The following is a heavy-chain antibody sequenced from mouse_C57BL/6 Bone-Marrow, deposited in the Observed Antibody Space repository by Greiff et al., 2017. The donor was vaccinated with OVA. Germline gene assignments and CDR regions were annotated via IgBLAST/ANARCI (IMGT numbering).Heavy chain of an antibody. D-gene: IGHD2-5*01. Sequence: EVQLQQSGAELVRPGASVKLSCTASGFNIKDDYMHWVKQRPEQGLEWIGWIDPENGDTESASKFQGKATITADTSSNTAYLQLSSLTSDDTAVYYCTTDYSNYLDYWGQGTTLTVSS. J-gene: IGHJ2*01. CDR3: TTDYSNYLDY. CDR2: IDPENGDT. V-gene: IGHV14-4*01. CDR1: GFNIKDDY.